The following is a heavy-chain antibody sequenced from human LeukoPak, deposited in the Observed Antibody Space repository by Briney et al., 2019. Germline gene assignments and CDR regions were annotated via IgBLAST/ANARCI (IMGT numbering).Heavy chain of an antibody. D-gene: IGHD6-13*01. CDR2: IYYSGST. J-gene: IGHJ4*02. V-gene: IGHV4-61*05. CDR3: ARGRGEGYSSSWYRLYYFDY. CDR1: GGSINSSSYY. Sequence: PSETLSLTCTVSGGSINSSSYYWGWIRQPPGKGLEWIGYIYYSGSTNYNPSLKSRVTISVDTSKNQFSLKLSSVTAADTAVYYCARGRGEGYSSSWYRLYYFDYWGQGTLVTVSS.